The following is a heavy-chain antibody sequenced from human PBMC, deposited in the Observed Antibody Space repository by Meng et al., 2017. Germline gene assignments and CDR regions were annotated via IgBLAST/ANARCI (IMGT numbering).Heavy chain of an antibody. D-gene: IGHD1-26*01. CDR3: ARDREWELFAFDI. J-gene: IGHJ3*02. Sequence: SCAISGDSVSSNSAAWNCIRQSPSRGLEWLGRTYYRSKWYNDYAVSVKSRITINPDTSKNQFSLQLNSVTPEDTAVYYCARDREWELFAFDIWGQGTMVTVSS. CDR2: TYYRSKWYN. CDR1: GDSVSSNSAA. V-gene: IGHV6-1*01.